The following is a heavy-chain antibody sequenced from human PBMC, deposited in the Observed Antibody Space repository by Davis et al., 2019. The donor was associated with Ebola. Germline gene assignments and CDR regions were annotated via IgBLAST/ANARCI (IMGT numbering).Heavy chain of an antibody. CDR2: INSDGSST. CDR1: GFTFSSYW. CDR3: ARVDGDYYYGMDV. D-gene: IGHD4-17*01. V-gene: IGHV3-74*01. J-gene: IGHJ6*02. Sequence: GESLKISCAASGFTFSSYWMHWVRQAPGKGLVWVSRINSDGSSTSYADSVKGRFTISRDNSKNTLYLQMNSLRAEDTAVYYCARVDGDYYYGMDVWGQGTTVTVSS.